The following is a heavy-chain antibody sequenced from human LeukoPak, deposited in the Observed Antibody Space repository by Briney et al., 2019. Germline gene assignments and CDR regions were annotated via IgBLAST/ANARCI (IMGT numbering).Heavy chain of an antibody. Sequence: GGSLRLSCAASGFTFSSYGMHWVRQAPGKGLEWVAVISYDGSNKYYADSVKGRFTISRDNSKNTLYLQMNSLKAEDTAVYYCAKGGGRKRLNWFDPWGQGTLVTVSS. D-gene: IGHD2-15*01. CDR2: ISYDGSNK. V-gene: IGHV3-30*18. J-gene: IGHJ5*02. CDR1: GFTFSSYG. CDR3: AKGGGRKRLNWFDP.